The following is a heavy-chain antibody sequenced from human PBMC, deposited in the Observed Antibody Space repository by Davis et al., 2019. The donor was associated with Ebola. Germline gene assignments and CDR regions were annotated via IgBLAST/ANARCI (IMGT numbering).Heavy chain of an antibody. Sequence: GESLKISCAASGFTFSSYTMSWVRQARQAPGKGLDWVSAISDSGGRTYYADSVKGRFTISRDNSKNTVYLQMNSLRAEDTAVYYCAREDRGSSFGYWGQGTLVTVSS. CDR3: AREDRGSSFGY. J-gene: IGHJ4*02. V-gene: IGHV3-23*01. CDR1: GFTFSSYT. CDR2: ISDSGGRT. D-gene: IGHD6-6*01.